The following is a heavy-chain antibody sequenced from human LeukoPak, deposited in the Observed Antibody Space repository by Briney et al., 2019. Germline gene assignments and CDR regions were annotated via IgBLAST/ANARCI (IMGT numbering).Heavy chain of an antibody. Sequence: GESLEISCKGSGYSFTNYWIGWVRQMPGKGLEWMGIIYPGDSDTIYSPSFQGQVTISADKSISTAYLQWSSLKASDTAMYYCARQFRSYGSGSYIDVWGQGTTVTVSS. CDR1: GYSFTNYW. CDR3: ARQFRSYGSGSYIDV. J-gene: IGHJ6*02. D-gene: IGHD3-10*01. V-gene: IGHV5-51*01. CDR2: IYPGDSDT.